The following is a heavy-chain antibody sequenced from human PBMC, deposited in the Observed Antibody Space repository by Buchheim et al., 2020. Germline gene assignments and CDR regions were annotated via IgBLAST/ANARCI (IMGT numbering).Heavy chain of an antibody. CDR2: INHSGST. V-gene: IGHV4-34*01. CDR3: ARGYYYGSGSYYNVYYYYGMDV. J-gene: IGHJ6*02. D-gene: IGHD3-10*01. Sequence: QVQLQQWGAGLLKPSETLSLTCAVYGGSFSGYYWSWIRQPPGKGLEWIGEINHSGSTNYNPSLKSRVTISVDTSKNQFSRKLSSVTAADTAVYYCARGYYYGSGSYYNVYYYYGMDVWGQGTT. CDR1: GGSFSGYY.